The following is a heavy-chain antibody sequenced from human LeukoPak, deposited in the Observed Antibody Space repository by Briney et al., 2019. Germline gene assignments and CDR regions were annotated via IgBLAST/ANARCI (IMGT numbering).Heavy chain of an antibody. CDR2: IKQDGSEK. CDR1: GFTFSSYW. CDR3: ARVRPGILLWFGEDGYYFDY. D-gene: IGHD3-10*01. V-gene: IGHV3-7*01. Sequence: PGGSLRLSCAASGFTFSSYWMSWVRQAPGKGLEWVANIKQDGSEKYYVDSVKGRFTISRDNAKNSLYLQMNSLRAEDTAVYYCARVRPGILLWFGEDGYYFDYWGQGTLVTVSS. J-gene: IGHJ4*02.